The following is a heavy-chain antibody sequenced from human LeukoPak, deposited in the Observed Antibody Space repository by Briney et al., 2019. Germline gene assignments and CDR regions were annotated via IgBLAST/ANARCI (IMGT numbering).Heavy chain of an antibody. J-gene: IGHJ4*02. Sequence: GRSLRLSCAASGFTFSSYGMHWVRQAPGKGLEWVAVIWYDGSNKYYADSVKGRFTISRDNSKNTLYLQMNSLRAEDTAVYYCARDHLLYCSGGSCYSGGSDYWGQGTLVTVSS. CDR2: IWYDGSNK. D-gene: IGHD2-15*01. CDR3: ARDHLLYCSGGSCYSGGSDY. CDR1: GFTFSSYG. V-gene: IGHV3-33*01.